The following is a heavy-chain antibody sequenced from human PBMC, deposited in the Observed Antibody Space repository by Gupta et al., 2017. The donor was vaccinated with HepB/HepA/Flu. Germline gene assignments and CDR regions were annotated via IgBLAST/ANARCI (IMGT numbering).Heavy chain of an antibody. Sequence: EVHLLESGGGLVQPGGSLRLSCAPSGFTFSDDAMTWVRQAPGKGLEWVSTIRGSGDVTYYADSVKGRFTISRDNSKNTLYLQMSSLRVEDTALYFCAKGPCASCYSDFWGQGTLVTVSS. J-gene: IGHJ4*02. CDR2: IRGSGDVT. D-gene: IGHD3-10*01. V-gene: IGHV3-23*01. CDR1: GFTFSDDA. CDR3: AKGPCASCYSDF.